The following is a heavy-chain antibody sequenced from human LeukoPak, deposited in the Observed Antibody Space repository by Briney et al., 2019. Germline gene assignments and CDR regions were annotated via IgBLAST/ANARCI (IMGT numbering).Heavy chain of an antibody. Sequence: SETLSLTCTVSGGSISSGGYYWSWIRQHPGKGLEWIGYIYYSGSTYYNPSLKSRVTISVDTSKNQFSLKLSSVTAADTAVYYCARDSYDTPGLWGQGTLVTVSS. CDR2: IYYSGST. J-gene: IGHJ4*02. CDR1: GGSISSGGYY. CDR3: ARDSYDTPGL. D-gene: IGHD3-9*01. V-gene: IGHV4-31*03.